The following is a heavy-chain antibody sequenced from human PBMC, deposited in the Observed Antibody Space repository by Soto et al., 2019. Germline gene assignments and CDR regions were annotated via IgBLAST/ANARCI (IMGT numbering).Heavy chain of an antibody. CDR3: VREVAGRAFDI. J-gene: IGHJ3*02. CDR2: FDPEDGET. V-gene: IGHV1-24*01. CDR1: GYTLTELS. Sequence: ATVKVSCKVSGYTLTELSMHWVRQAPGKGLEWMGGFDPEDGETIYTQKFQGRVTMTEDTSTDTAYMDLSSLRSEDTAVYYCVREVAGRAFDIWGQGTMVTVSS. D-gene: IGHD6-19*01.